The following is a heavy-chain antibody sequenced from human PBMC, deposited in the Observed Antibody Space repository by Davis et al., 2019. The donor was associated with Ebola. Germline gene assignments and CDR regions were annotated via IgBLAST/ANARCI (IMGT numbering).Heavy chain of an antibody. V-gene: IGHV1-8*01. CDR2: MNPNSGNT. D-gene: IGHD2-15*01. CDR3: ASLLGYCSGGSCYGG. Sequence: AASVKVSCKASGYTFTSYDINWVRQATGQGLEWMGWMNPNSGNTGYAQKFQGRVTMTRDTSISTAYMELSRLRSDDTAVYYCASLLGYCSGGSCYGGWGQGTLVTVSS. J-gene: IGHJ4*02. CDR1: GYTFTSYD.